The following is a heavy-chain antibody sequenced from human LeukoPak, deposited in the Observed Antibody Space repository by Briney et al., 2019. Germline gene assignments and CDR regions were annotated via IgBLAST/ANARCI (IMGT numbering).Heavy chain of an antibody. CDR2: NYYAGGT. Sequence: KASETLSLTCTVSGGSISSSSYYWGWIRQPPGRGLDWIGTNYYAGGTYYNPSLKSRVTISVDTSKNQSSLRLSSVTAADTAVYYCARGFGESEYYYYGMDVWGQGTTATVSS. CDR1: GGSISSSSYY. V-gene: IGHV4-39*01. J-gene: IGHJ6*02. CDR3: ARGFGESEYYYYGMDV. D-gene: IGHD3-10*01.